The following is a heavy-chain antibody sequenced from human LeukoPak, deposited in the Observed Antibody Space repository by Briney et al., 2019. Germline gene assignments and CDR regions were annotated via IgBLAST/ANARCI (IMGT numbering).Heavy chain of an antibody. V-gene: IGHV1-2*02. CDR1: GYTFTGYY. CDR3: AIDPTYYYDSSGYNTIDY. J-gene: IGHJ4*02. Sequence: ASVKVSCKASGYTFTGYYMHWVRQAPGQGLEWMGWINPNSGGTDYAQKFQGRVTMTRDTSTSTVYMELSSLRSEDTAVYYCAIDPTYYYDSSGYNTIDYWGQGTLVTVSS. CDR2: INPNSGGT. D-gene: IGHD3-22*01.